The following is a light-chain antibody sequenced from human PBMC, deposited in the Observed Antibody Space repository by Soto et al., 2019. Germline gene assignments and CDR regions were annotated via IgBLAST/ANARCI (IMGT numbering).Light chain of an antibody. CDR1: QSISSY. J-gene: IGKJ4*01. V-gene: IGKV1-39*01. CDR3: QQSYSMPRT. CDR2: AAS. Sequence: QLTQSPSSLSASVGDRVTITCRASQSISSYLNWYQQKPGKAPKVLIYAASSLQSGVPSRFSGSGSGTDFTVTISSLQPEDFATYYCQQSYSMPRTFGGGTKVDIK.